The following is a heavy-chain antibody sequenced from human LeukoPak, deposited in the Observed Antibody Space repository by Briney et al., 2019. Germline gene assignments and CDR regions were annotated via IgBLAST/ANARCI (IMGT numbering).Heavy chain of an antibody. Sequence: GGSLRLSCATSGFTFSNYYIDWVRQAPGKGLQWVGRSRDKGNGYTTEYAASVSGRFTFSKDDSKNSLYLQMKSLKTEDTAVYYCASHARAMTGLDYWGQGTLVTVSS. CDR1: GFTFSNYY. J-gene: IGHJ4*02. CDR3: ASHARAMTGLDY. CDR2: SRDKGNGYTT. D-gene: IGHD3-9*01. V-gene: IGHV3-72*01.